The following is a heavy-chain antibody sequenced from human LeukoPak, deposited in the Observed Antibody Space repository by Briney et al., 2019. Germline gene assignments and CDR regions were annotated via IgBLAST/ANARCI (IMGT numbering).Heavy chain of an antibody. J-gene: IGHJ6*04. V-gene: IGHV4-34*01. D-gene: IGHD3-10*01. CDR1: GGSFSGYY. CDR3: ARGSNGARGVPSSLSYYYGMDV. CDR2: INHSGST. Sequence: PSETLSLTCAVYGGSFSGYYWSWIRQPPGKGLEWIGEINHSGSTNYNPSLKSRVTISVDTSKNQFSLKLSSVTAADTAVYYCARGSNGARGVPSSLSYYYGMDVWGKGTTVTVSS.